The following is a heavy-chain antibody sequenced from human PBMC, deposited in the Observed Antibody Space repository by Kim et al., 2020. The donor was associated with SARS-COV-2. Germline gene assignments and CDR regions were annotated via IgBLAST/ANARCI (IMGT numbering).Heavy chain of an antibody. V-gene: IGHV5-51*01. CDR3: ARQNYGSGVYVDY. J-gene: IGHJ4*02. D-gene: IGHD3-10*01. Sequence: PYFQGHVTISADKSISSAYLQGSSLKASDTAMYYCARQNYGSGVYVDYWGQGTLVTVSS.